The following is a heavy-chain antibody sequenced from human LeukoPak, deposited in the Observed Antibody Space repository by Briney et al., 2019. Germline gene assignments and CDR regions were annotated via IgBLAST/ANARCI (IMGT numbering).Heavy chain of an antibody. CDR3: AKDHASGAFGY. Sequence: PGGSLRLSCAASGFSFSSSGMHWVRQAPGKGLEWVAIIWYDGSYKYYADSVKGRFTISRDNSKNIVYLQMNSLRAEDTAVYYCAKDHASGAFGYWGQGALATVSS. D-gene: IGHD3-10*01. CDR2: IWYDGSYK. V-gene: IGHV3-33*06. CDR1: GFSFSSSG. J-gene: IGHJ4*02.